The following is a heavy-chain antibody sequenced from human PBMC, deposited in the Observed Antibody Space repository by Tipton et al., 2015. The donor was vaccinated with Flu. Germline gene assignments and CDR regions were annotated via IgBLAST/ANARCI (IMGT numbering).Heavy chain of an antibody. J-gene: IGHJ3*02. Sequence: TLSLTCTVSGGSISSGGYYWSWIRQHPGKGLEWIGYMYYSGSTYYNPSLKSRVTISVDTSKNQFSLKLSSVTAADTAVYYCVRDVYGTDAFEIWGQGTKVTGS. CDR3: VRDVYGTDAFEI. CDR1: GGSISSGGYY. CDR2: MYYSGST. D-gene: IGHD2-8*01. V-gene: IGHV4-31*03.